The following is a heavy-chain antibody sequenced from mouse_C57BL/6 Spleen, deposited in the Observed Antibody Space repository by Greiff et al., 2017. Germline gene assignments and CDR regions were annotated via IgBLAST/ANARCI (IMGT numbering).Heavy chain of an antibody. CDR2: ISYSGST. J-gene: IGHJ2*01. V-gene: IGHV3-1*01. D-gene: IGHD4-1*01. CDR1: GYSITSGYD. CDR3: ARGTGFDY. Sequence: EVQLVESGPGMVKPSQSLSLTCTVTGYSITSGYDWHWIRPFPGNKLEWMGYISYSGSTNYNPTLKSRISITHDTSKNHFFLTLNSVTTEDTATYYCARGTGFDYWGQGTTLTVAS.